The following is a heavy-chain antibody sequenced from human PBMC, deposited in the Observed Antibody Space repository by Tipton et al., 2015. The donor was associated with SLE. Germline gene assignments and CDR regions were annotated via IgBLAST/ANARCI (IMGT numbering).Heavy chain of an antibody. V-gene: IGHV4-39*07. D-gene: IGHD2-21*01. CDR3: ARLSQSEHIVVRVDY. J-gene: IGHJ4*02. CDR1: GGSISSSSYY. Sequence: LRLSCTVSGGSISSSSYYWGWIRQPPGKGLEWIGSIYYSGSTYYNPSLKSRVTISVDTSKNQFSLKLSSVTAADTAVYYCARLSQSEHIVVRVDYWGQGTLVTVSS. CDR2: IYYSGST.